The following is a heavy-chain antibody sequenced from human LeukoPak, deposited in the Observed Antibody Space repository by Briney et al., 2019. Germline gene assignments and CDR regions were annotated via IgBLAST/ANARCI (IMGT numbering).Heavy chain of an antibody. CDR3: AKETSSSFDC. Sequence: GGSLTLSCAASGFTFSSYAMNWVRQAPGKGLEWVSGISNGGSTYYADSVKGRFTISRDYFQNTLYLQMNSLRAEDTAVYYCAKETSSSFDCWGQGTLVTVSS. CDR1: GFTFSSYA. J-gene: IGHJ4*02. CDR2: ISNGGST. D-gene: IGHD6-6*01. V-gene: IGHV3-23*01.